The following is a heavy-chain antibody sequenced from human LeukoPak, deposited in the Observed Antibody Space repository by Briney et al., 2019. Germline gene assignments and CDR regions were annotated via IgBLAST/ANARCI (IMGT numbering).Heavy chain of an antibody. CDR3: ARHRLTGYFDY. CDR2: IYHSGST. Sequence: SETLSLTCAVSGYSISSGDYWGWIRQPPGKGLEWIGSIYHSGSTYYNPSLKSRVTISVDTSKNQFSLKLSSVTAADTAVYYCARHRLTGYFDYWGQGTLVTVSS. D-gene: IGHD1-20*01. V-gene: IGHV4-38-2*01. CDR1: GYSISSGDY. J-gene: IGHJ4*02.